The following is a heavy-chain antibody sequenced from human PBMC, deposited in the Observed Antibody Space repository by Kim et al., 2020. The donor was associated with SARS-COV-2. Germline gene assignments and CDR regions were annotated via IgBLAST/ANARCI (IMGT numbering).Heavy chain of an antibody. CDR3: ATEAGQSSASQFDF. J-gene: IGHJ4*02. CDR2: ISSRGSN. Sequence: SETLSLTCSVSGDTVSSNNYYWTWIRQHPGKGLEWIGYISSRGSNFYNPSLKSRLTMSLDTSKNQFSLKLTSVTAADTAVYFCATEAGQSSASQFDFWGQGSLVTVSS. CDR1: GDTVSSNNYY. D-gene: IGHD6-6*01. V-gene: IGHV4-31*02.